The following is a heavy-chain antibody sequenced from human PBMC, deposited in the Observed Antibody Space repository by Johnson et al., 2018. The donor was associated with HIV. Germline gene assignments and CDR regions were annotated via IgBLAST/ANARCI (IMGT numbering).Heavy chain of an antibody. Sequence: VQLVESGGGVVQPGGSLRLSCAASGFTFSSYVMSWVRQAPGKGLEWVSGISGSGGSTYYADTVKGRFTISRDNSKNTLYLQMNSLRAEDTAVYYCAKDGIVVVVAATDAFDIWGQGTMVTVSS. CDR2: ISGSGGST. J-gene: IGHJ3*02. CDR1: GFTFSSYV. CDR3: AKDGIVVVVAATDAFDI. V-gene: IGHV3-23*04. D-gene: IGHD2-15*01.